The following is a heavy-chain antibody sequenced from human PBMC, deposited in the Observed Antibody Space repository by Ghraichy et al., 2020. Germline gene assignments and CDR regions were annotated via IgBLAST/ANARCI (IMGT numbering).Heavy chain of an antibody. D-gene: IGHD1-26*01. V-gene: IGHV4-31*03. Sequence: LRLSCTVSGASLSTIGNFWTWIRQHPGKGLEWIVSIYYTGTTYYTSSLRSSITISLNTSMTHFSLQLTSVTAADTAIYYCARDRAWRVSYSIDSWGPGVLVTVAS. CDR1: GASLSTIGNF. CDR2: IYYTGTT. J-gene: IGHJ4*02. CDR3: ARDRAWRVSYSIDS.